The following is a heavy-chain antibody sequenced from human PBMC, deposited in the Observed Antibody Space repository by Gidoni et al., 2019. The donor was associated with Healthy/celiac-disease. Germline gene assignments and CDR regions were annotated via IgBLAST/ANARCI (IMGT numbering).Heavy chain of an antibody. D-gene: IGHD3-3*01. Sequence: EVQLVESGGGLVQPGGSLRLSCAAAGFTFSSYWMRWVRQAPGKGLEWVANIKQDGSEKYYVDSVKGRFTISRDNAKNSLYLQMNSLRAEDTAVYYCARDRFTIFGVVIEGGAFDIWGQGTMVTVSS. CDR1: GFTFSSYW. V-gene: IGHV3-7*03. CDR3: ARDRFTIFGVVIEGGAFDI. CDR2: IKQDGSEK. J-gene: IGHJ3*02.